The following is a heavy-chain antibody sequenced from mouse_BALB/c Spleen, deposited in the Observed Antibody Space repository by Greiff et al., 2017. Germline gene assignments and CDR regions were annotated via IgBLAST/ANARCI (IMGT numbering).Heavy chain of an antibody. J-gene: IGHJ4*01. CDR1: GYNFTSYW. V-gene: IGHV1-55*01. Sequence: QVQLQQPGAELVKPGTSVKLSCKASGYNFTSYWLNWVKLRPGQGLEWIGDIYPGSGSTNYNEKFKSKATLTVDTSSSTAYMQLSSLASEDSALYYCASGGDYWGQGTSVTVSS. CDR3: ASGGDY. CDR2: IYPGSGST.